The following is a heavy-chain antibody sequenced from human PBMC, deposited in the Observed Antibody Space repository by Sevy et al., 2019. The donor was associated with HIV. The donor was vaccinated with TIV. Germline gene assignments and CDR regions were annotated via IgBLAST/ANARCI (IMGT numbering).Heavy chain of an antibody. CDR1: GGSITSKNYF. J-gene: IGHJ4*02. CDR3: ARHSFKHGYRPHYFDY. Sequence: SETLSLTCSVSGGSITSKNYFRAWIRQSPGKGLEWIGSIYDSGSTYHSPSLQSRVGISVDTSRRHFSLKLSSVTATDTAVYYCARHSFKHGYRPHYFDYWSQGTLVTVSS. D-gene: IGHD5-18*01. CDR2: IYDSGST. V-gene: IGHV4-39*01.